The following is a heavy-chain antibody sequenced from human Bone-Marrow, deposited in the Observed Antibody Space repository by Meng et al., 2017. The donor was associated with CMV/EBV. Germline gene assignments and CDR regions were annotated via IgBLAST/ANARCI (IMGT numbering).Heavy chain of an antibody. CDR3: ARYSSSSFFDY. D-gene: IGHD6-6*01. CDR1: RFTFNDYY. CDR2: IGSSGSTI. V-gene: IGHV3-11*04. Sequence: LSCAAYRFTFNDYYMSWVRQAPGKGLEWVSYIGSSGSTIYYAGSVKGRFTISRDNAKNSLYLQMNSLRAEDTAVYYCARYSSSSFFDYWGQGTLVTVSS. J-gene: IGHJ4*02.